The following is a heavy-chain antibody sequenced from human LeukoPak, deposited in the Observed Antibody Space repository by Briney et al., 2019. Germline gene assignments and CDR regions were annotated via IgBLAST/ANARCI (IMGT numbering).Heavy chain of an antibody. CDR1: GGSFSDYY. Sequence: PSETLSLTYAVSGGSFSDYYWSWIRQPPGKGLEWIGEVNHIESTNYNPSLKSRVTISIDTSRNQFSLRLTYVTAADTAVYFCARGRGSDSYGRTWDYWGQGTLVTVSS. D-gene: IGHD5-18*01. J-gene: IGHJ4*02. CDR3: ARGRGSDSYGRTWDY. V-gene: IGHV4-34*01. CDR2: VNHIEST.